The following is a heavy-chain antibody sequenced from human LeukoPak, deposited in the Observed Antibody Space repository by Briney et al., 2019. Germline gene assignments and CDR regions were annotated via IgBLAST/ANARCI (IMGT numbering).Heavy chain of an antibody. D-gene: IGHD3-10*01. Sequence: GGSLRLSCAASGFTFSSYGMSWVRQAPGKGLEWVSAISGSGGSTYYADSVKGRFTISRDNSKNTLYLQMNSLRAEDTAVYYCAKGGGYYGSGSSDYFDYWGQGTLVTVSS. CDR3: AKGGGYYGSGSSDYFDY. CDR2: ISGSGGST. V-gene: IGHV3-23*01. J-gene: IGHJ4*02. CDR1: GFTFSSYG.